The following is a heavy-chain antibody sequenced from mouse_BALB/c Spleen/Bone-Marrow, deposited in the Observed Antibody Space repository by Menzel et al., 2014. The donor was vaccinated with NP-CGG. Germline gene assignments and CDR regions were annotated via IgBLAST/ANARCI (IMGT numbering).Heavy chain of an antibody. CDR2: INPSTGYT. CDR3: ARGDYYGKGGAIDY. D-gene: IGHD1-1*01. V-gene: IGHV1-7*01. J-gene: IGHJ4*01. CDR1: GYTFTRYW. Sequence: LQESGAELAKPGASERMSCKASGYTFTRYWIHWVKPGPGQGLEWIGYINPSTGYTEYNQKFKDKATLTADKSSSTAYMQLSSLTSEDSAVYYCARGDYYGKGGAIDYWGQGTSVT.